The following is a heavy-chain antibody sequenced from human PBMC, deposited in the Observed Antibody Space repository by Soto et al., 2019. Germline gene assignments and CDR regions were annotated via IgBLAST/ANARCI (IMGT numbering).Heavy chain of an antibody. CDR2: INGGDGST. V-gene: IGHV3-23*01. CDR1: GFTFSSYA. J-gene: IGHJ4*02. D-gene: IGHD4-17*01. CDR3: AKIPIMTTVTHYFDY. Sequence: EVQLLESGGGLVQPGGSLRLSCAASGFTFSSYAMSWVRQAPGKGLEWVSTINGGDGSTYYGDPVKGRFTISRDDSKNTLHLQMNSLRAEDTAVYYCAKIPIMTTVTHYFDYWGQGTLVTVSS.